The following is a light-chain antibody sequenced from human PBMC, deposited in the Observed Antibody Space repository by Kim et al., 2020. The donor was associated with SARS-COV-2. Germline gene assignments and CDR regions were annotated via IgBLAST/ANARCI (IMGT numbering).Light chain of an antibody. J-gene: IGLJ7*01. V-gene: IGLV3-21*04. CDR3: QVWDSSSDHAI. Sequence: SYELTQPPSVSVDPGMTARITCGGNNIGDKIVHWYQQRPGQAPVLVIYSDDDRPSGIPERFPGSNSGNTATLTISRVEGGDEADYYCQVWDSSSDHAIFGGCTQLTVL. CDR2: SDD. CDR1: NIGDKI.